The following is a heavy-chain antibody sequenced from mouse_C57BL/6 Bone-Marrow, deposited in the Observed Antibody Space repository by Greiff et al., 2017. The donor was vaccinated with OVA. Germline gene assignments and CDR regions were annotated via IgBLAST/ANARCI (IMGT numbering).Heavy chain of an antibody. D-gene: IGHD2-1*01. V-gene: IGHV7-1*01. CDR2: SRNKANDYTT. Sequence: EVKLVESGGGLVQSGRSLRLSCATSGFTFSDFYMEWVRQAPGKGLEWIAASRNKANDYTTEYSASVKGRFIVSRDTSQSILYLQMNALRAEDTAIYYCARDRNYGAMDYWGQGTSVTVSS. CDR1: GFTFSDFY. CDR3: ARDRNYGAMDY. J-gene: IGHJ4*01.